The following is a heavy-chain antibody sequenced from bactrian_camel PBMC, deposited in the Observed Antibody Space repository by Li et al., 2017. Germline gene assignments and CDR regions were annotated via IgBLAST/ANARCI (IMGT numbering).Heavy chain of an antibody. CDR1: QSTFR. Sequence: HVQLVESGGGSVQAGGSLRLSCSASQSTFRMAWFRQAPGKEREGVAAIDHTGSATCAYSVSGRFTISRDNAKNTLYLQMNSLKPEDTAMYYCAAVRYGGSWYPLCRARSADFGYWGQGTQVTVS. CDR3: AAVRYGGSWYPLCRARSADFGY. D-gene: IGHD6*01. CDR2: IDHTGSA. J-gene: IGHJ6*01. V-gene: IGHV3S53*01.